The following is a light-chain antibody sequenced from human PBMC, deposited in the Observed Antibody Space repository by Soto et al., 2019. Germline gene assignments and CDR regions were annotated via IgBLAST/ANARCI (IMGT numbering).Light chain of an antibody. Sequence: DIQMTQSPSSVSASVGDRVSITCRASQGINSWLAWYQKKPGRAPKLLIYAASSLQNGVPSRFSGSESGTDFTLTISNLQPEDCAIYFCQPANSFPITVGQGTRLEIK. CDR2: AAS. J-gene: IGKJ5*01. CDR1: QGINSW. V-gene: IGKV1-12*01. CDR3: QPANSFPIT.